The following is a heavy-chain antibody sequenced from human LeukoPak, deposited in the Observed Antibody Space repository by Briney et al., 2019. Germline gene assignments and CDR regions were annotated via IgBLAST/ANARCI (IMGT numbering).Heavy chain of an antibody. V-gene: IGHV4-39*01. CDR2: IYYSGST. CDR1: GGSISSSSYY. J-gene: IGHJ4*02. CDR3: ARHQEMATFDY. D-gene: IGHD5-24*01. Sequence: SETLSLTCTLSGGSISSSSYYWGWIRHPPGKGLEWIGSIYYSGSTYYNPSLKSRVTISVDTSKNQFSLKLSSVTAADTAVYYCARHQEMATFDYWGQGTLVTVSS.